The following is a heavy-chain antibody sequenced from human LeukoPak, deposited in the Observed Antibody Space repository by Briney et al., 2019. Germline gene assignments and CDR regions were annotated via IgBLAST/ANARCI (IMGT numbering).Heavy chain of an antibody. V-gene: IGHV1-69*05. J-gene: IGHJ4*02. D-gene: IGHD5-18*01. CDR1: GGTFSSYA. CDR3: ARGYSYGGEFDY. Sequence: ASVKVSCKASGGTFSSYAISWVRQAPGQGLEWMGGIIPIFGTANYAQKFQGRVTMTRNTSISTAYMELSSLRSEDTAVYYCARGYSYGGEFDYWGQGTLVTVSS. CDR2: IIPIFGTA.